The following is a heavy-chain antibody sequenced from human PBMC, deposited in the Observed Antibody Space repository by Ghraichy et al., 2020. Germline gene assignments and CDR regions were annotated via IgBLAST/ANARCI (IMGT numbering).Heavy chain of an antibody. CDR3: ARDQRSYIVEGVFDP. V-gene: IGHV4-59*01. CDR1: VGSISSYY. D-gene: IGHD2-15*01. CDR2: ISYSGST. J-gene: IGHJ5*02. Sequence: SETLSLTCTVSVGSISSYYWSWIRQPPGKGLEWIGYISYSGSTNYNPSLKSRVTISVDTSKNQFSLKLTSVTAADTAVYYCARDQRSYIVEGVFDPWGQGTLVTVSS.